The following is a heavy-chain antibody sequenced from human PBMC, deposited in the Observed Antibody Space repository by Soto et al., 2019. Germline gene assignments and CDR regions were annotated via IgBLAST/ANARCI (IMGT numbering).Heavy chain of an antibody. D-gene: IGHD3-10*01. Sequence: QVQLVQSGAEVKKPGSSVKVSCKASADTFTGYTVTWVRQAPGQGLEWVGRVIPILGASNFAQKFQGRVTISAANSSATAYMVLTGLTSEDTAVYYCAISRGSYYSNFDSWGQGTLVTVSS. V-gene: IGHV1-69*08. CDR1: ADTFTGYT. CDR3: AISRGSYYSNFDS. J-gene: IGHJ4*02. CDR2: VIPILGAS.